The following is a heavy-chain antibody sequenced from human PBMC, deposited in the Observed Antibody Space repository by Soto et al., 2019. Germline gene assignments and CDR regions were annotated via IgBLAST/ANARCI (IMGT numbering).Heavy chain of an antibody. J-gene: IGHJ4*02. D-gene: IGHD6-19*01. V-gene: IGHV4-34*01. CDR2: INHSGST. CDR1: GGSFSGYY. CDR3: ARGRQWLVLGPAYYFDY. Sequence: ETLSLTCAVYGGSFSGYYWSWIRQPPGKGLEWIGEINHSGSTNYNPSLKSRVTISVDTSKNQFSLKLSSVTAADTAVYYCARGRQWLVLGPAYYFDYWGQGTLVTVSS.